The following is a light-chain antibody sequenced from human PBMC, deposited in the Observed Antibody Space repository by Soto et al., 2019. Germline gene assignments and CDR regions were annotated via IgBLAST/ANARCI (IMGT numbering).Light chain of an antibody. CDR3: QQYNSWPLT. J-gene: IGKJ4*01. Sequence: EIVMTQSPATLSVSPGDRVALSCRASQSVRSNSAWYQQKPGQAPRLLIYGASTRATGIPARFSGSGYETEFTLTSSSLQAEYFAVYYCQQYNSWPLTFGGGTKGEIK. V-gene: IGKV3-15*01. CDR1: QSVRSN. CDR2: GAS.